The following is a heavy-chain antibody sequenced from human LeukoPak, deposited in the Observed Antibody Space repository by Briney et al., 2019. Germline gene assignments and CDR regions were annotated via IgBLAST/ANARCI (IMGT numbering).Heavy chain of an antibody. J-gene: IGHJ1*01. V-gene: IGHV3-23*01. CDR2: SSGGRT. CDR3: AKDKEKDLTEYFQH. Sequence: GGSLRLSCAPSGFSFSSYTMNWVRQAPGKGLEWVSASSGGRTYYADSVQGRFTISRDYSHNTLFLQMNSLRVDDTAVYYCAKDKEKDLTEYFQHWGQGTLVTVSS. CDR1: GFSFSSYT.